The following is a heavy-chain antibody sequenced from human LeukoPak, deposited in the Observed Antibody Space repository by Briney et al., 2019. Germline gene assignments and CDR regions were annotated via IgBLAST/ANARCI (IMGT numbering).Heavy chain of an antibody. CDR1: GDSISSYY. D-gene: IGHD3-10*01. J-gene: IGHJ4*02. V-gene: IGHV4-59*08. Sequence: PSETLSLACTISGDSISSYYWSWIQQPPGKGLEWIGYIYNSGSTEYNPSLKSRVTISIDTSKKQFSLRLSSVTAADTAVYYCARSHHYGSGSYSYYFDYWGQGTLVTVSS. CDR2: IYNSGST. CDR3: ARSHHYGSGSYSYYFDY.